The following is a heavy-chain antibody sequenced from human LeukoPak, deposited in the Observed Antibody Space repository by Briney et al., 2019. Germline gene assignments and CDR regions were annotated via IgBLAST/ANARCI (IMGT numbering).Heavy chain of an antibody. Sequence: SETLSLTCTVSGGSISSSSYYWGWIRQPPGKGLEWIGSIYYSGSTYYNPSLKSRVTISVDTSKNQFSLKLSSVTAADTAVYYCARGRGWPRGWFDLWGQGTLVTVSS. CDR1: GGSISSSSYY. CDR3: ARGRGWPRGWFDL. CDR2: IYYSGST. V-gene: IGHV4-39*01. J-gene: IGHJ5*02. D-gene: IGHD6-19*01.